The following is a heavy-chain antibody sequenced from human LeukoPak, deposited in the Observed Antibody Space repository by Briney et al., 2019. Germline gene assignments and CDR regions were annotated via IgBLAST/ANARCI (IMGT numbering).Heavy chain of an antibody. J-gene: IGHJ4*02. CDR1: GFTFSSSW. CDR3: ARDTDGNLDN. CDR2: IKHEGSTK. D-gene: IGHD2-8*01. Sequence: PRGSLRLSCAASGFTFSSSWMAWVRQAPGKGLEWVANIKHEGSTKHSVDSVTGRFTISRDNAKNSLYLQMNSLRAEDTAVYYCARDTDGNLDNWGQGTLVTVSS. V-gene: IGHV3-7*01.